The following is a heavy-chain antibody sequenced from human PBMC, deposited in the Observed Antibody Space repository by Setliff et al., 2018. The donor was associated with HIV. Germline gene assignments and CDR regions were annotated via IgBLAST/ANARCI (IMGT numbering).Heavy chain of an antibody. CDR1: GGSMNSHY. V-gene: IGHV4-59*11. CDR3: ARVARVHPFDP. J-gene: IGHJ5*02. Sequence: SETLSLTCSVFGGSMNSHYWSWIRQPPGKGLEWIGLIYYTGIPTYNTSLKSRVTMSVDRSKNQFSLRLTSVTAADTAMYYCARVARVHPFDPWGQGTLVTAPQ. CDR2: IYYTGIP.